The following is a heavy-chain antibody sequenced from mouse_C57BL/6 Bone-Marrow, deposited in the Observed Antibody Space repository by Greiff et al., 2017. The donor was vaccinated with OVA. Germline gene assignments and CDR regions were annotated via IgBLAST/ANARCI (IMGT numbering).Heavy chain of an antibody. D-gene: IGHD1-1*01. V-gene: IGHV1-69*01. CDR3: ARGGTTVVATRYFDV. CDR2: IDPSDSYT. Sequence: QVQLQQSGAELVMPGASVKLSCKASGYTFTSYWMHWVKQRPGQGLEWIGEIDPSDSYTNYTQKFKGKSTLTVDKSSSTAYMQISSLTSEDSAVYDCARGGTTVVATRYFDVWGTGTTVTVSS. J-gene: IGHJ1*03. CDR1: GYTFTSYW.